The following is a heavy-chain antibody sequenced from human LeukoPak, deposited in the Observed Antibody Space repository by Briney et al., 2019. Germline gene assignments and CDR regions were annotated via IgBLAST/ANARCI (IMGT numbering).Heavy chain of an antibody. V-gene: IGHV3-7*03. CDR3: AGAGLDY. J-gene: IGHJ4*02. CDR2: IKLDGSQK. CDR1: GLTSGSYW. Sequence: GGSLRLSCAASGLTSGSYWMSWVRQAPENVLGWVANIKLDGSQKYYVDSVKGRFTISRDNAKDSLYLQMNSLSAEVTAVYYWAGAGLDYWGQGTLVTVSS.